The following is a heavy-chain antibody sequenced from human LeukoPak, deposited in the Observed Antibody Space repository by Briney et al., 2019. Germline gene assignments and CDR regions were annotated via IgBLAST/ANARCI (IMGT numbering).Heavy chain of an antibody. CDR3: ARGPIAAGTSDY. J-gene: IGHJ4*02. Sequence: GGSLRLSCAASGFTVSSNYMSWVRQAPGKGLEWVSVIYSGGSTYYADSVKGRFTISRDYSKNTLYLQMNSLRAEDTAVYYCARGPIAAGTSDYWGQGTLVTVSS. D-gene: IGHD6-13*01. V-gene: IGHV3-66*02. CDR1: GFTVSSNY. CDR2: IYSGGST.